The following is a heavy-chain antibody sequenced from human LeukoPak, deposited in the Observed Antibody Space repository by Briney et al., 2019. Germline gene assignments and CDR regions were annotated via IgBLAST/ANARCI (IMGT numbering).Heavy chain of an antibody. D-gene: IGHD5-18*01. J-gene: IGHJ3*02. Sequence: ASVKVSCKASGYTFTSYVISWVRQAPGQGREWMGWISAYNGNTNYAQKLQGRVTMTTDTSTSTAYMELRSLRSDDTAVYYCARKGYSYGYVRAFDIWGQGTMVTVSS. V-gene: IGHV1-18*01. CDR1: GYTFTSYV. CDR2: ISAYNGNT. CDR3: ARKGYSYGYVRAFDI.